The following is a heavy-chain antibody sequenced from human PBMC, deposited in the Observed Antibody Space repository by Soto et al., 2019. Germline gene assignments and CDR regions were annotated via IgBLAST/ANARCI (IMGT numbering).Heavy chain of an antibody. Sequence: EVQLLESGGGLVQPGGYLRLSCAASGFIFSSYAMTWVRQAPGKGLEWVSSLSGSGGTTYYADSVKGRFTISRDNSKNTLYLQMNSLRAEDTAVYYCAKRIAAAGLDAFDIWGQGTMVTVSS. J-gene: IGHJ3*02. CDR3: AKRIAAAGLDAFDI. D-gene: IGHD6-13*01. V-gene: IGHV3-23*01. CDR2: LSGSGGTT. CDR1: GFIFSSYA.